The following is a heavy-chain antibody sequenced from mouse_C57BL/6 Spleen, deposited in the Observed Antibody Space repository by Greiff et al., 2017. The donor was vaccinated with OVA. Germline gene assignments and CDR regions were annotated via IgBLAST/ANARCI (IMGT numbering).Heavy chain of an antibody. Sequence: VQLQQPGAELVKPGASVKLSCKASGYTFTSYWMQWVKQRPGQGLEWIGEIDPSDSYTNYNQKFKGKATLTVDTSSSTAYMQLSSLTSEDSAVYYCARSHYYGSPYAMDYWGQGTSVTVSS. J-gene: IGHJ4*01. CDR2: IDPSDSYT. V-gene: IGHV1-50*01. CDR3: ARSHYYGSPYAMDY. CDR1: GYTFTSYW. D-gene: IGHD1-1*01.